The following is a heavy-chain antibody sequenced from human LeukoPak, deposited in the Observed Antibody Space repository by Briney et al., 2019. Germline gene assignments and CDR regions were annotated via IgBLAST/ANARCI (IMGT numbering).Heavy chain of an antibody. V-gene: IGHV1-69*04. CDR1: GGTFSSYA. CDR3: ARAQLGYCSSTSCYTPCDY. D-gene: IGHD2-2*02. J-gene: IGHJ4*02. CDR2: IIPILGIA. Sequence: GSSVKVSCKASGGTFSSYAISWVRQAPGQGLEWMGRIIPILGIANYAQKFQGRITITADKSTSTAYMELSSLRSEDTAVYYCARAQLGYCSSTSCYTPCDYWGQGTLVTVSS.